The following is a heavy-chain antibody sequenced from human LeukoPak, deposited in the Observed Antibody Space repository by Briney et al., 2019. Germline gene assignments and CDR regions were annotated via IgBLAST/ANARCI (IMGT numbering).Heavy chain of an antibody. V-gene: IGHV1-2*02. CDR2: IDPNNGGT. D-gene: IGHD2-2*01. CDR3: ARGPFIVVVPAAVTPFDY. J-gene: IGHJ4*02. Sequence: ASVKVSCKASGYTFTGYYIHWVRQAPGQGLQWMGWIDPNNGGTIYTEMFQGRVTMTRDTSISTAYMELGRLRSDDTAVYYCARGPFIVVVPAAVTPFDYWGQGTLVTVSS. CDR1: GYTFTGYY.